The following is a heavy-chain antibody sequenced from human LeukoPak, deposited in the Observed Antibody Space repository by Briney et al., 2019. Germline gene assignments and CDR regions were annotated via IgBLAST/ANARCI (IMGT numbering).Heavy chain of an antibody. D-gene: IGHD1-26*01. V-gene: IGHV4-34*01. CDR3: ARSGLRRWEYDY. Sequence: KPSETLSLTCAGYGGSFSGYYWSWIRQPPGKGLEWIGEINHSGSTNYNPSLKSRITISVDTSKTQFSLKLSSVTAADTAVYYCARSGLRRWEYDYWGKGTLVSVSS. J-gene: IGHJ4*02. CDR2: INHSGST. CDR1: GGSFSGYY.